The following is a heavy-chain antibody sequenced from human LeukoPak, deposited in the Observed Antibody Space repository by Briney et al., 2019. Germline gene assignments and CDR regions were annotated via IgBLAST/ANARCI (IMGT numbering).Heavy chain of an antibody. CDR3: ARPYCSSTSCNDAFDI. CDR1: GYSFTSYW. D-gene: IGHD2-2*01. CDR2: IYPGDSDT. V-gene: IGHV5-51*01. Sequence: GESLQISCKGSGYSFTSYWIGWVRQMPGKGLEWMGVIYPGDSDTRYSPSFQGQVTISADKSISTAYLQWSSLKASDTAMYYCARPYCSSTSCNDAFDIWGQGTKVTVSS. J-gene: IGHJ3*02.